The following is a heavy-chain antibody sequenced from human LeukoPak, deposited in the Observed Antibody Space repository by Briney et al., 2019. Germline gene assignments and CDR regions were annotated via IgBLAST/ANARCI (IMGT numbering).Heavy chain of an antibody. V-gene: IGHV3-7*05. D-gene: IGHD5-24*01. CDR3: ARAQKRGPYYFDY. Sequence: GGSLRLSCAASGFTFSSYWVSWVRQAPGKGLEWVANKKQDGSEAYYVDSVRGRFTISRDNAKNSLYLQMNSLRAEDTAVYYCARAQKRGPYYFDYWGQGTLVTVSS. J-gene: IGHJ4*02. CDR1: GFTFSSYW. CDR2: KKQDGSEA.